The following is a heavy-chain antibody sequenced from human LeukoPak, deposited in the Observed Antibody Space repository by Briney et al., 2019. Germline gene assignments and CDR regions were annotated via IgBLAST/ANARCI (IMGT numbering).Heavy chain of an antibody. J-gene: IGHJ4*02. CDR1: GFTFSNYN. D-gene: IGHD1-26*01. V-gene: IGHV3-21*01. CDR3: AREYSGSYYLAAYFDY. CDR2: ISSSSSYI. Sequence: GGSLRLSCAASGFTFSNYNTNWVRQAPGKGLEWVSSISSSSSYIYYADSVEGRFTISRDNSKSTLYLQMNSLRAEDTAVYYCAREYSGSYYLAAYFDYWGQGTLVTVSS.